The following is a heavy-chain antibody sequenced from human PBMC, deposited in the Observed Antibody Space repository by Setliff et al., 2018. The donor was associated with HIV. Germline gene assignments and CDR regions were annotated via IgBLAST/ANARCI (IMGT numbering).Heavy chain of an antibody. Sequence: PSETLSLTCTVSGDSIISSRNFWGWIRQPPGKGLEWIGNIHSSGSTYYNPSLKSRVSISVDLSINQFSLKLHSVTAADTAVYYCASGEDSGTYGEPYDSWGQGALVTVSS. V-gene: IGHV4-39*01. J-gene: IGHJ4*02. CDR1: GDSIISSRNF. CDR2: IHSSGST. D-gene: IGHD1-26*01. CDR3: ASGEDSGTYGEPYDS.